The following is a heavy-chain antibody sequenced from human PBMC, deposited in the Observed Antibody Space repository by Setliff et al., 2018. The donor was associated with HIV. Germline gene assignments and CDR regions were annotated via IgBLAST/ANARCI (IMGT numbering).Heavy chain of an antibody. CDR2: IYDSGAT. J-gene: IGHJ5*02. Sequence: LSLTCTVSGGSFNSYHWSWIRQPAGKGLEWIGRIYDSGATNYKPSLKSRVTMSIDKSNNQFSLYLTSVTAADTAIYYCARDRHYYGSGSYGPWGQGILVTVSS. CDR1: GGSFNSYH. CDR3: ARDRHYYGSGSYGP. D-gene: IGHD3-10*01. V-gene: IGHV4-4*07.